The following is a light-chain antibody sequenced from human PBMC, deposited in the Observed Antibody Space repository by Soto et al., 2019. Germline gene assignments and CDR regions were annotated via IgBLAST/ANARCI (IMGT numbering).Light chain of an antibody. CDR2: GAS. CDR1: QSVTGN. CDR3: QQYGSSPWT. Sequence: ELVMTWSPASLSVSPGARATLSCRARQSVTGNLACYPQQPGQAPRLLIYGASTRATGIPARFSGSGSGTDFTLPTSRLEPEDFGVYYCQQYGSSPWTFGQGTKVDIK. J-gene: IGKJ1*01. V-gene: IGKV3-15*01.